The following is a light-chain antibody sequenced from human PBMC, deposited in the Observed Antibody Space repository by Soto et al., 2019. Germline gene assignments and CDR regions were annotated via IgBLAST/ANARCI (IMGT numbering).Light chain of an antibody. CDR1: QSVLYSPNSKNY. V-gene: IGKV4-1*01. CDR3: QQYSSTPWT. J-gene: IGKJ1*01. Sequence: DIVMTQSPDSLAVSLGERATINCKSSQSVLYSPNSKNYLAWYQQKPGQPPKLLIYWASTRESGVPDRFSGGGSGTDYTLTISSLRAEDVAIYYCQQYSSTPWTFGQGTKVEMK. CDR2: WAS.